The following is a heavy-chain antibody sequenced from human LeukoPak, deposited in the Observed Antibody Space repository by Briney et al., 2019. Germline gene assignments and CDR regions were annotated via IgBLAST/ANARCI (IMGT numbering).Heavy chain of an antibody. D-gene: IGHD6-13*01. CDR3: ARHTRTRNRGAIAAAGTNYQYNWFDP. J-gene: IGHJ5*02. CDR1: GGSISSNNW. CDR2: IYHSGST. V-gene: IGHV4-4*02. Sequence: SGTLSLTCAVSGGSISSNNWWSWVRQPPGKGLEWIGEIYHSGSTNYDPSLKSRVTISVHKSKNQFSLKLSSVTAADTAVYYCARHTRTRNRGAIAAAGTNYQYNWFDPWGQGTLVTVSS.